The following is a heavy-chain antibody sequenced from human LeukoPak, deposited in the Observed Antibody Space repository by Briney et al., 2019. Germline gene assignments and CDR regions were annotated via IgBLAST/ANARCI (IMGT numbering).Heavy chain of an antibody. D-gene: IGHD3-22*01. CDR3: AREVYYDTPGPYYYYYYMDV. CDR2: INHSGST. J-gene: IGHJ6*03. Sequence: SETLSLTCTVSGGSISGFYWSWIRQPPGKGLEWIGEINHSGSTNYNPSLKSRVTISVDTSKNQFSLKLSSVTAADTAVYYCAREVYYDTPGPYYYYYYMDVWGKGTTVTVSS. V-gene: IGHV4-34*01. CDR1: GGSISGFY.